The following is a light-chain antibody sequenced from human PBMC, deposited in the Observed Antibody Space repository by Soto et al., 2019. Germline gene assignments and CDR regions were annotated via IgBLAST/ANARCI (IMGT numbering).Light chain of an antibody. CDR1: QSISSY. V-gene: IGKV1-39*01. Sequence: DIQMTQSPSSLSASVGDRVTITCRASQSISSYLNWYQQKPGKAPKFLMYAASSLQSGVPSRFSGSGSGTDFTLTISSLQPEDFATYYCQPSYSTPRTFGQGTKVEIK. CDR3: QPSYSTPRT. CDR2: AAS. J-gene: IGKJ1*01.